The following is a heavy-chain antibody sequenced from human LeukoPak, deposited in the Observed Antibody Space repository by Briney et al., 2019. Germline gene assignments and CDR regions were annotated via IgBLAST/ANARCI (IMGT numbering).Heavy chain of an antibody. D-gene: IGHD6-13*01. CDR3: ARDWAAVNAFDI. Sequence: GGSLRLSCAASGFTFSSYEMNWVRQAPGKGLEWVSYISSSGSTIYYADSVKGRFTISRDNSKNTLYLQMNSLRAEDTAVYYCARDWAAVNAFDIWGQGTMVTVSS. J-gene: IGHJ3*02. CDR2: ISSSGSTI. V-gene: IGHV3-48*03. CDR1: GFTFSSYE.